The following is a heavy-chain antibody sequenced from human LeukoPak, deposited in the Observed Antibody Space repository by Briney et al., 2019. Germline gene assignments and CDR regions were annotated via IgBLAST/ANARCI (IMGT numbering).Heavy chain of an antibody. CDR2: INHSGST. Sequence: PSETLSLTCAVYGGSFSGYYWSWIRQPPGKGLEWIGEINHSGSTNYNPSLKSRITISVDTSKNQFSLKLSSVTAADTAVYYCARMTTVTTANDAFDIWGQGTMVTVSS. J-gene: IGHJ3*02. CDR3: ARMTTVTTANDAFDI. D-gene: IGHD4-17*01. V-gene: IGHV4-34*01. CDR1: GGSFSGYY.